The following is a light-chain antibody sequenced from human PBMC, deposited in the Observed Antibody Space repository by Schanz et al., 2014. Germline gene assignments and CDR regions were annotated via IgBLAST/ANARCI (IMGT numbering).Light chain of an antibody. CDR3: SSYTSSSTWV. CDR1: ATDIGGTYL. V-gene: IGLV2-14*02. CDR2: GDN. Sequence: QSALTQPASVSASPGQSITISCTGTATDIGGTYLVSWYQQNPGEAPKLLILGDNHRPSGVSNRFSGSKSANTASLTISGLQAEDEADYYCSSYTSSSTWVFGGGTQLTVL. J-gene: IGLJ3*02.